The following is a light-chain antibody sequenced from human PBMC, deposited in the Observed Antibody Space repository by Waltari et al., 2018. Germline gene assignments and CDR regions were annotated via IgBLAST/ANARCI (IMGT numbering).Light chain of an antibody. V-gene: IGKV3-15*01. J-gene: IGKJ2*01. CDR2: GTS. Sequence: EILMTQSPATLSVSPGERVTLSCRASQSVSRTLAWYQQKPGQAPSRLIYGTSTRATGIPARFSGSGSGTEFTLTISSLQSEDFAVYYCQQYNNWPYTFGQGTKLEIK. CDR1: QSVSRT. CDR3: QQYNNWPYT.